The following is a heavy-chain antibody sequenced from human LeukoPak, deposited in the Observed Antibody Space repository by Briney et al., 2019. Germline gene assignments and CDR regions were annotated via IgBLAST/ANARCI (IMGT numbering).Heavy chain of an antibody. CDR2: INPNSGGT. CDR1: GYTFTGYY. J-gene: IGHJ1*01. V-gene: IGHV1-2*02. Sequence: ASVKVSCKASGYTFTGYYMHWVRQAPGQGLEWMGWINPNSGGTNYAQKFQGRVTMTRDTSISTDYMELNTLRSEDTAVYYCASLSYGSGSYSTEVYFQHWGQGTLVTVSS. D-gene: IGHD3-10*01. CDR3: ASLSYGSGSYSTEVYFQH.